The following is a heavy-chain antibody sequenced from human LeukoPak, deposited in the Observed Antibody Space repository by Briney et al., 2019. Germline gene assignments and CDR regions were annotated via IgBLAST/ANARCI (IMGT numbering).Heavy chain of an antibody. CDR1: GFTFSSYE. D-gene: IGHD3-22*01. J-gene: IGHJ4*02. V-gene: IGHV3-48*03. CDR3: TRSGYRHPYHFDS. Sequence: GGSLRLSCAASGFTFSSYEMNWVRQAPGKGLEWVSYISSSGSTIYYADSVKGRFTIPRDNAKNSLYLQMNSLRAEDTAIYYCTRSGYRHPYHFDSWGQGTLVIVSS. CDR2: ISSSGSTI.